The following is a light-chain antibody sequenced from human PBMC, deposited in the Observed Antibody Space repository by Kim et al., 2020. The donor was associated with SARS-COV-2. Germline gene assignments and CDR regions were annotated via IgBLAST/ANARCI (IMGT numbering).Light chain of an antibody. J-gene: IGKJ5*01. V-gene: IGKV1-9*01. CDR3: QQHNSYPIT. CDR1: QGINTY. Sequence: DIQLTQSPSFLSASVGDRVTVTCRASQGINTYLAWYQEKPGKAPNLLIYAASTLQSGVPSRFSGSGSGTEFTLTISSLQAEDFAGYYCQQHNSYPITFGQGTRLEIK. CDR2: AAS.